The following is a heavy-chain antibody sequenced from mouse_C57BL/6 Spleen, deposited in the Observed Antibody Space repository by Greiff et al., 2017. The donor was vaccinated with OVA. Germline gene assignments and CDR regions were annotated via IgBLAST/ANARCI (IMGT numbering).Heavy chain of an antibody. CDR3: ARSLLTTAMDY. V-gene: IGHV1-55*01. Sequence: QVQLQQPGAELVKPGASVKMSCKASGYTFTSYWITWVKQRPGQGLEWIGDIYPGSGSTTYNEKFKSKATLTVDTSSSTAYMQLISLTSEDSAVYYCARSLLTTAMDYWGQGTSVTVSS. CDR1: GYTFTSYW. CDR2: IYPGSGST. D-gene: IGHD1-1*01. J-gene: IGHJ4*01.